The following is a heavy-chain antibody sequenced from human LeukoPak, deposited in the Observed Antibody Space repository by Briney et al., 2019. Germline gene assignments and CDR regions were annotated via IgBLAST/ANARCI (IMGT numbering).Heavy chain of an antibody. D-gene: IGHD3-10*01. CDR3: ARGPRLLWFGELNGQLDY. CDR2: IYSGGST. CDR1: GFTVSSNY. Sequence: GRSLRLSCAASGFTVSSNYMSWVRQAPGKGLEWVSVIYSGGSTYYADSVKGRFTISRDNSKNTLYLQMNSLRAEDTAVYYCARGPRLLWFGELNGQLDYWGQGTLVTVSS. V-gene: IGHV3-66*01. J-gene: IGHJ4*02.